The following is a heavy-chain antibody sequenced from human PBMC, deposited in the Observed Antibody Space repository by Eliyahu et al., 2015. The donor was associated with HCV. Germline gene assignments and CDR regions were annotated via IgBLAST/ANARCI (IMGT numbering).Heavy chain of an antibody. CDR2: IDHTGRT. CDR3: ARGDTSYIDP. D-gene: IGHD5-18*01. J-gene: IGHJ5*02. Sequence: QVQLQQWGAGLLKPSETLSLTCAVYVGSFSGYYWTWIRQPPGKGLEWIGEIDHTGRTNYNLSLRSRVTMSVDTSKNQFSLKLTSVTAADTAVYYCARGDTSYIDPWGQGTLVTVSS. CDR1: VGSFSGYY. V-gene: IGHV4-34*02.